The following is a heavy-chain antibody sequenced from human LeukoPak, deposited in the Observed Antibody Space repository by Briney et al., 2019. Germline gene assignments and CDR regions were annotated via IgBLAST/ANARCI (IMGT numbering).Heavy chain of an antibody. CDR3: ARGVGYSSSCFDP. J-gene: IGHJ5*02. V-gene: IGHV3-33*01. Sequence: GGSLRLSCAASGFTFRRYGMHWVRQAPGKGLEWGADIWYDGSNKYYADSVKGRFTISRDNSKTTLYLQINSLSAEDTSVYYCARGVGYSSSCFDPYVQGTLATVSS. CDR1: GFTFRRYG. D-gene: IGHD6-13*01. CDR2: IWYDGSNK.